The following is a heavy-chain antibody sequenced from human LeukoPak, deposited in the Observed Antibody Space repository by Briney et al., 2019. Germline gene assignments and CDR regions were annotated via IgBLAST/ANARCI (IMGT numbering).Heavy chain of an antibody. V-gene: IGHV1-8*03. CDR2: MNPRSGDS. Sequence: ASVTVSCKTSGYTFNNFDISWVRQATGQGLEWMGSMNPRSGDSTYARNFQGRVTFTRNTSISTSYMELSGLRSDDTAVYYCARVNYDYVWGTHHFDSWGQGSQVTVSS. CDR3: ARVNYDYVWGTHHFDS. J-gene: IGHJ4*02. D-gene: IGHD3-16*01. CDR1: GYTFNNFD.